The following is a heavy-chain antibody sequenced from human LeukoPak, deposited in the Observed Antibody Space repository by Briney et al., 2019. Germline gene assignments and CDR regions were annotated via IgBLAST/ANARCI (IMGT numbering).Heavy chain of an antibody. CDR1: GFTLSRYW. CDR2: IDQDGRDI. CDR3: ARGPGRSGGNC. J-gene: IGHJ4*02. Sequence: GGSLRLSCEASGFTLSRYWVSWVRQAPGKGLEWLAYIDQDGRDISYLDSVKGRFTIARDNAKNSLILQMNSLRTEDTAVYYCARGPGRSGGNCWVQGTLVTVSS. V-gene: IGHV3-7*01. D-gene: IGHD2-15*01.